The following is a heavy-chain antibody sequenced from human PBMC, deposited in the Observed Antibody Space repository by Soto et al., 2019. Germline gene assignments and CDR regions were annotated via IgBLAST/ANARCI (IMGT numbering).Heavy chain of an antibody. V-gene: IGHV3-23*01. CDR1: GFTFSSYA. CDR2: ISGSGGST. CDR3: ARGEKYYYYYMDV. Sequence: GGSLRLSCAASGFTFSSYAMSWVRQAPGKGLEWVSAISGSGGSTYYADSVKGRFTISRDNSKNTLYLQMNSLRAEDTAVYYCARGEKYYYYYMDVWGKGTTVTVSS. J-gene: IGHJ6*03.